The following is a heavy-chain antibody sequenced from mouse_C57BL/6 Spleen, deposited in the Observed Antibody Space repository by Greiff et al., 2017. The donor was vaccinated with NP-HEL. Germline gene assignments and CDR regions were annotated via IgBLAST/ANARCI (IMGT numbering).Heavy chain of an antibody. V-gene: IGHV1-4*01. CDR2: INPSSGYT. D-gene: IGHD1-1*02. CDR1: GYTFTSYT. J-gene: IGHJ4*01. Sequence: QVQLQQSGAELARPGASVKMSCKASGYTFTSYTMHWVKQRPGQGLEWIGYINPSSGYTKYNQKFKDKATLTADKSSSTAYMELRSLTSEDSAVYYCARWMLWSHAMDYWGQGTSVTVSS. CDR3: ARWMLWSHAMDY.